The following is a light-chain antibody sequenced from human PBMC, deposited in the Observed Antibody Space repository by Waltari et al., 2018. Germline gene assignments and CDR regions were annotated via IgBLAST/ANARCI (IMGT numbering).Light chain of an antibody. V-gene: IGKV2-29*02. CDR3: MQGVHLPLT. CDR1: QTLLHSDGNTF. CDR2: DVS. J-gene: IGKJ4*01. Sequence: GMTQTPSTLSVTPGQPASISCKSSQTLLHSDGNTFLFWYMQKPGQSPHLLIYDVSSRFSGVPDRFSGSGSGTDFTLKISRVEAEDTGVYYCMQGVHLPLTFGGGTKVEI.